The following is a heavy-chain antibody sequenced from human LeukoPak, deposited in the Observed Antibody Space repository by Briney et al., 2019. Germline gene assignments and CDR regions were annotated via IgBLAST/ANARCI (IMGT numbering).Heavy chain of an antibody. CDR2: INNDGTAT. J-gene: IGHJ3*02. CDR1: GFTFSAYW. Sequence: GGSLRLSCAASGFTFSAYWMHWVRQVPGKGLVWVSRINNDGTATFFADSVKGRFTISRDNAKNSLYLQMNSLRAEDTAVYYCARDRGRRGITMRSDAFDIWGQGTMVTVSS. V-gene: IGHV3-74*01. D-gene: IGHD3-22*01. CDR3: ARDRGRRGITMRSDAFDI.